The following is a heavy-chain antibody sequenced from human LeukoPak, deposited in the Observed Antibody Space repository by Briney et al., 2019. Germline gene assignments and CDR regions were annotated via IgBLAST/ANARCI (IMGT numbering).Heavy chain of an antibody. CDR2: INPNSGGT. CDR3: ARTPGYGYWFDP. Sequence: GASVKVSCKASGGTFSSYAISWVRQAPGQGLEWMGWINPNSGGTNYAQKFQGRVTMTRDTSISTAYMELSRLRSDDTAVYYCARTPGYGYWFDPWGQGTLVTVSS. D-gene: IGHD5-18*01. J-gene: IGHJ5*02. V-gene: IGHV1-2*02. CDR1: GGTFSSYA.